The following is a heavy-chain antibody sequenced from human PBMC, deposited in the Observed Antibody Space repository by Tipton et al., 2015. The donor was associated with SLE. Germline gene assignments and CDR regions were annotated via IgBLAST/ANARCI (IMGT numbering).Heavy chain of an antibody. CDR3: ARGDSIYCSSVNCPGWFDP. D-gene: IGHD2-2*01. V-gene: IGHV4-31*02. Sequence: LRLSCTVSGGSIGSGGYYWSWIRQLPGKGLEWIGYIYYSGSTYYNPSLKSRVTISVDTSKNQFSLKLSSVTAADTAVYYCARGDSIYCSSVNCPGWFDPWGQGTLVTVSS. CDR1: GGSIGSGGYY. J-gene: IGHJ5*02. CDR2: IYYSGST.